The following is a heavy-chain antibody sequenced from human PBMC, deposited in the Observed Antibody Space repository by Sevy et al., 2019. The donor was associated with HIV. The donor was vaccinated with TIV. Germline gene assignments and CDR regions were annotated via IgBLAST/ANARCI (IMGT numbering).Heavy chain of an antibody. V-gene: IGHV1-2*06. J-gene: IGHJ5*02. CDR2: INPNSGGT. CDR1: GYTFTGYY. CDR3: ARPAYYYDSSAWDWFDP. Sequence: ASVKVSCKASGYTFTGYYMHWVRQAPGQGLEWMGRINPNSGGTNYAKKFQGRVTMTRDTSISTAYMELSRLRSDDTAVYYCARPAYYYDSSAWDWFDPWGQGTLVTVSS. D-gene: IGHD3-22*01.